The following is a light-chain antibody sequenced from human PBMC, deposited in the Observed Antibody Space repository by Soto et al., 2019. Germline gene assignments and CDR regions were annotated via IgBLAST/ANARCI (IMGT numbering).Light chain of an antibody. V-gene: IGLV1-40*01. J-gene: IGLJ1*01. Sequence: QSVLTQPPSVSAAPGQRVTISCTGSSSNIGAGYYVHWVQQLPGTAPKLLIYGNNLRPSGVPDRFSASKSGTSASLDITGLQAEDEADFYCQSYDSSLSAHAFGTGTKVTVL. CDR3: QSYDSSLSAHA. CDR2: GNN. CDR1: SSNIGAGYY.